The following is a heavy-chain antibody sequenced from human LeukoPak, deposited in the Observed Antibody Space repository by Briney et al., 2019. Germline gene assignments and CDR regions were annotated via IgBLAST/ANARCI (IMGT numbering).Heavy chain of an antibody. V-gene: IGHV4-59*01. CDR1: GDSISSSY. CDR3: ARGGQLNWFDP. CDR2: ISYSGST. Sequence: SETLSLTCTVSGDSISSSYWSWIRQPPGQGLEWIGYISYSGSTSSNPSLRSRVTISVDTSKNQFSLRLTSVTAADTAMYYCARGGQLNWFDPWGQGTLVTVSS. J-gene: IGHJ5*02. D-gene: IGHD5-18*01.